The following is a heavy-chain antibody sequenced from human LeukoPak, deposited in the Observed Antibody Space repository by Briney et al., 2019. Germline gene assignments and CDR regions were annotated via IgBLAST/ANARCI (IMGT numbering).Heavy chain of an antibody. CDR1: GFTFSSYS. J-gene: IGHJ4*02. D-gene: IGHD2-2*01. V-gene: IGHV3-21*01. CDR2: ISSSSSYI. CDR3: AKDLVSAPVVPAALDY. Sequence: GGSLRLSCAASGFTFSSYSMNWVRQAPGKGLEWVSSISSSSSYIYYADSVKGRFTISRDNAQNSLYLQMNSLRAEDTAVYYCAKDLVSAPVVPAALDYWGQGTLVTVSS.